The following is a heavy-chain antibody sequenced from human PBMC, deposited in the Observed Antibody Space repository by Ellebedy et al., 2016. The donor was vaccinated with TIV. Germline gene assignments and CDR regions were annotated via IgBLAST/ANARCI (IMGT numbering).Heavy chain of an antibody. Sequence: SLKISCVASGFTFDDYAMQWVRQAPGKGLEWVSGLSWDSGSIGYADSVKGRFTISRDNAKNSLYLQINSLRTEDTARYYCVKGNGAGSYSVYWGQGTLVTVSS. V-gene: IGHV3-9*01. CDR2: LSWDSGSI. D-gene: IGHD3-10*01. CDR1: GFTFDDYA. CDR3: VKGNGAGSYSVY. J-gene: IGHJ4*02.